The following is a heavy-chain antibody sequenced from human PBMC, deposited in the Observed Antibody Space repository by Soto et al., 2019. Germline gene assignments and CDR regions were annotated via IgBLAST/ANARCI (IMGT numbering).Heavy chain of an antibody. Sequence: QVQLVESGGDLVKPGGSLRLSCAASGYTFSDYYMSWIRQAPGKGLEWISYIDTSGTKIYYADSVKGRFTITRDNAKNTLYREMNSLRDEDTAVYYCARHYDMWSGYLSPVAYWGQGTLVTVSS. V-gene: IGHV3-11*01. CDR2: IDTSGTKI. CDR1: GYTFSDYY. J-gene: IGHJ4*02. D-gene: IGHD3-3*01. CDR3: ARHYDMWSGYLSPVAY.